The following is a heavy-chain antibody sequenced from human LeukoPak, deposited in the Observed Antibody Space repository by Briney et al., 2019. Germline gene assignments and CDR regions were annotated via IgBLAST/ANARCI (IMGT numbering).Heavy chain of an antibody. J-gene: IGHJ1*01. V-gene: IGHV3-30*03. CDR1: GFTFSSYS. D-gene: IGHD2-21*02. CDR3: TRDPRLREFES. CDR2: ISSDGNNK. Sequence: PGGSLRLSCAASGFTFSSYSMNWVRQTPGKGLDWVALISSDGNNKYYANSVKGRFTISRDNSKNTLSLQMNSLRDDDTAVYYCTRDPRLREFESWGQGTLVTVSS.